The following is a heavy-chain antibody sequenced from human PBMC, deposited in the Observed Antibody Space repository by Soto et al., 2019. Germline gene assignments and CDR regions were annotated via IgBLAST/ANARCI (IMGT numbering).Heavy chain of an antibody. V-gene: IGHV3-30-3*01. J-gene: IGHJ4*02. CDR3: EPQYYDFWSGYDLGY. CDR1: GFTCSSYA. D-gene: IGHD3-3*01. CDR2: ISYDGSNK. Sequence: VASLRISCAASGFTCSSYAMHWVRQAPGKGLEWVAVISYDGSNKYYADSVKGRFTISRDNSKNTLYLQMNSLRAEDTAVYYCEPQYYDFWSGYDLGYWGQGTLVTVSS.